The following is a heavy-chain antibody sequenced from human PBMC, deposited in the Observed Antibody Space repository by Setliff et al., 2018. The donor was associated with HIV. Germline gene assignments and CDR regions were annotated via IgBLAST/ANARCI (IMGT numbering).Heavy chain of an antibody. V-gene: IGHV1-8*01. CDR1: GYTFTTYG. CDR2: MNPNSGRA. Sequence: ASVKVSCKASGYTFTTYGVNWVRQAPGQGLEWMGWMNPNSGRAGSAQMFQGRLTMTRDTSTSTAYMELSSLTSDDTAIDDCARGRLSWSPDFWGQGTLVTVSS. CDR3: ARGRLSWSPDF. J-gene: IGHJ4*02.